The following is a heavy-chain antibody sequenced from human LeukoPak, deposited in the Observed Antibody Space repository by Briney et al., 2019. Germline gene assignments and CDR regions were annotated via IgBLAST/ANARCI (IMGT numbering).Heavy chain of an antibody. D-gene: IGHD6-13*01. CDR3: AKEIRVAAAGTG. CDR2: IRYDGSNK. J-gene: IGHJ4*02. Sequence: PGGSLRLSCAASGFTLSSYGMHWVRQAPGKGLEWVAFIRYDGSNKYYADSVKGRFTISRDNSKNTLYLQMNSLRAEDTAVYYCAKEIRVAAAGTGWGQGTLVTVSS. V-gene: IGHV3-30*02. CDR1: GFTLSSYG.